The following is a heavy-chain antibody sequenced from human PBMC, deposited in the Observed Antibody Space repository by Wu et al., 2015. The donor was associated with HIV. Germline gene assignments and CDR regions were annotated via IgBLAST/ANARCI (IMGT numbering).Heavy chain of an antibody. V-gene: IGHV1-2*02. D-gene: IGHD3-3*01. J-gene: IGHJ3*02. CDR3: ARRGRGYGEKYWRGMSFDI. CDR1: GYTFTGYY. Sequence: QVQLVQSGAEVKKPGASVKVSCKASGYTFTGYYMHWVRQAPGQGLEWMGWINPNSGGTNYAQKFQGRVTMTRDTSISTAYMELSRLRSDDTAVYYCARRGRGYGEKYWRGMSFDIVGPRDNGHRLF. CDR2: INPNSGGT.